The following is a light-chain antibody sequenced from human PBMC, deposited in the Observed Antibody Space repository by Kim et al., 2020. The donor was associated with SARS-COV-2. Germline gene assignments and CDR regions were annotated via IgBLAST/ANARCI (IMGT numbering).Light chain of an antibody. Sequence: LSPGERATLSCRASQRVSSNYLAWYQQNPGQAHRLLIYAASSRATGIRDRFSGSGSGTDFTLSISRLEPEDFAMYYCQQYGNSPYTFGQGTKLEI. CDR2: AAS. CDR3: QQYGNSPYT. J-gene: IGKJ2*01. V-gene: IGKV3-20*01. CDR1: QRVSSNY.